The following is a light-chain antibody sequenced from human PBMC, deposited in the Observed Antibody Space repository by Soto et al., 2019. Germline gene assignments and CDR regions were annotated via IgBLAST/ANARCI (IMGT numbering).Light chain of an antibody. CDR2: AVS. Sequence: QSALTQPASVSGSPGQSITISCTGTTNDYVSWYQQYPGKAPKLIIYAVSNRPSSISTRFSGSRSGNTASLTISGLQPEDEADYYCGSYVVSTALDVFGGGTKVTVL. V-gene: IGLV2-14*03. CDR1: TNDY. J-gene: IGLJ2*01. CDR3: GSYVVSTALDV.